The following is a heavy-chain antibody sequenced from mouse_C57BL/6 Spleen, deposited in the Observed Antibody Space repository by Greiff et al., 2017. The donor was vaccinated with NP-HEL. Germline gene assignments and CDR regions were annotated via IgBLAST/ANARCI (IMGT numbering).Heavy chain of an antibody. V-gene: IGHV3-6*01. CDR3: ARGGNGGMDY. J-gene: IGHJ4*01. Sequence: EVQLVESGPGLVKPSQSLSLTCSVTGYSITSGYYWNWIRQFPGNKLEWMGYISYDGSNNYNPSLKNRISITRDTSKNQFFLKLNSVTTEDTATYYCARGGNGGMDYWGQGTSVTVSS. CDR1: GYSITSGYY. CDR2: ISYDGSN. D-gene: IGHD1-1*01.